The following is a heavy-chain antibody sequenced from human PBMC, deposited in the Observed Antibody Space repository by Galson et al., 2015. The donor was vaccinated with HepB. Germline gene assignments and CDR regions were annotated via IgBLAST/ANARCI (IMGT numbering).Heavy chain of an antibody. Sequence: SVKVSCKAFGYSFTSYGISWVRQAPGQGLEWMGWISGYNDNTNYAQKFQGRVTMTTDTSTSTAYMELRSLRSDDTAVYYCARGVKKYQLTDAFDIWGQGTMVTVSS. CDR2: ISGYNDNT. J-gene: IGHJ3*02. CDR3: ARGVKKYQLTDAFDI. D-gene: IGHD2-2*01. CDR1: GYSFTSYG. V-gene: IGHV1-18*01.